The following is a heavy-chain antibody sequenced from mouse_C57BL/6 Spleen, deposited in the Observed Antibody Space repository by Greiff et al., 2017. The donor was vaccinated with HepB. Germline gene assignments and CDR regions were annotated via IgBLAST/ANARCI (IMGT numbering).Heavy chain of an antibody. J-gene: IGHJ2*01. D-gene: IGHD1-1*01. CDR2: IYPGNSDT. V-gene: IGHV1-5*01. CDR3: TTTVVTYYFDY. Sequence: EVQRVESGPVLARPGASVKMSCKTSGYTFTSYWMHWVKQRPGQGLEWIGAIYPGNSDTSYNQKFKGKAKLTAVTSASTAYMELSSLTNEDSAVYYCTTTVVTYYFDYWGQGTTLTVSS. CDR1: GYTFTSYW.